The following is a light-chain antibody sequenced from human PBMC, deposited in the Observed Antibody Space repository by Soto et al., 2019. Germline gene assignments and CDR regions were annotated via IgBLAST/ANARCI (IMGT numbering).Light chain of an antibody. Sequence: QSVQTQPASGSEAPGPSTTISCTGTSSDLGGNKYVAWYQLDPGKAPELMNDDVSKRPLGISNRFSGSKSGNTASLTISGLQAEDEAEYYCISYTSSSTNDFGTGTKVTVL. CDR3: ISYTSSSTND. CDR1: SSDLGGNKY. J-gene: IGLJ1*01. CDR2: DVS. V-gene: IGLV2-14*03.